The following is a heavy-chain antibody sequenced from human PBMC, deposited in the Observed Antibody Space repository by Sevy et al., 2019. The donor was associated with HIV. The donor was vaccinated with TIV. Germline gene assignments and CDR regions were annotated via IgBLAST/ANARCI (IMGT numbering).Heavy chain of an antibody. Sequence: GGSLRLSCAASGFTFSDYGMHWVRQAPGKGLEWVAVIWSDGSNKYYGDSVKGRFTISRDSSKNTLFLQMNSLRVDEXXXXXXXXXXXXXXTTSFDYWGQGALVTVSS. D-gene: IGHD1-1*01. V-gene: IGHV3-33*01. CDR3: XXXXXXXXTTSFDY. CDR2: IWSDGSNK. CDR1: GFTFSDYG. J-gene: IGHJ4*02.